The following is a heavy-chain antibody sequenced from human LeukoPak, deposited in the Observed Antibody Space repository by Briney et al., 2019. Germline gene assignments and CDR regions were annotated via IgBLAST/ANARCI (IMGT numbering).Heavy chain of an antibody. CDR3: AKGPQLYSGYHPDY. Sequence: QPGGSLRLSCAASGFTFSNNAMTWVRQAPGEGLEWVSTITGSNDSTYYADSVKGRFTISRDYSKNTVLLQPNNLRAEDTAIYYCAKGPQLYSGYHPDYWGQGTLVTVSS. V-gene: IGHV3-23*01. J-gene: IGHJ4*02. CDR2: ITGSNDST. CDR1: GFTFSNNA. D-gene: IGHD3-22*01.